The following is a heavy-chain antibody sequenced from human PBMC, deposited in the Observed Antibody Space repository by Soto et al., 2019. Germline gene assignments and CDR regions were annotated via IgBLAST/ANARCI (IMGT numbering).Heavy chain of an antibody. V-gene: IGHV4-34*01. J-gene: IGHJ4*02. Sequence: SETLSLTCAVYGGSFSGYYWSWIRQPPGKGLEWIGEINHSGSTNYNPSLKSRVTISVDTSKNQFSLKLSSVTAADTAVYYCARVRSDGSGWYTLPYYFDYWGQGTLVTVSS. CDR2: INHSGST. CDR1: GGSFSGYY. D-gene: IGHD6-19*01. CDR3: ARVRSDGSGWYTLPYYFDY.